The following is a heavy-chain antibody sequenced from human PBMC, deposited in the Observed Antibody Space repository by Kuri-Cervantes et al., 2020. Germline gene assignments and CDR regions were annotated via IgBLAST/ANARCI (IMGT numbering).Heavy chain of an antibody. Sequence: ASVKVSCKASGCTFTGYYMHWVRQAPGQGLEWMGWINPNSGGTNYAQKFQGRVTMTRDTSISTAYMELSRLRSDDTAVYYCARIPGIAVAGIDNWFDPWGQGTLVTVSS. CDR1: GCTFTGYY. V-gene: IGHV1-2*02. D-gene: IGHD6-19*01. CDR3: ARIPGIAVAGIDNWFDP. CDR2: INPNSGGT. J-gene: IGHJ5*02.